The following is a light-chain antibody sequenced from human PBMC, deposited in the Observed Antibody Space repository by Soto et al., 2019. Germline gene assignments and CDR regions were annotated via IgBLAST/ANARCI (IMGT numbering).Light chain of an antibody. J-gene: IGKJ5*01. Sequence: DIQMTQSPSSLSSSVADIFTITFRASQSISSYLNWYQQKPGKAPKLLIYAASSLQSGVPSRFSGSGSGTDFTLTISSLQPEDFAAYYCQQYNSFSTFGQGTRLEI. V-gene: IGKV1-39*01. CDR2: AAS. CDR3: QQYNSFST. CDR1: QSISSY.